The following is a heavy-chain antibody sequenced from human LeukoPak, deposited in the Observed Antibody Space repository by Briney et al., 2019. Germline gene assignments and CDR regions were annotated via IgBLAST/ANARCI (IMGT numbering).Heavy chain of an antibody. CDR1: GFIFSNYW. CDR3: ARGTGLIDY. V-gene: IGHV3-74*01. D-gene: IGHD2-8*02. Sequence: PGGSLRLSCAASGFIFSNYWMHWVRQAPGKGLVWVSRIVSDGSSTSNADSVKGRFTISRDNAKNTLYLQMNSQRAEDTAVYYCARGTGLIDYWGQGTLVTVSS. CDR2: IVSDGSST. J-gene: IGHJ4*02.